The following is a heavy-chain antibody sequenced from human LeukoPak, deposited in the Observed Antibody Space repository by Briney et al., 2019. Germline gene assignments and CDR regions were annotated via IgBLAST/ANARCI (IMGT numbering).Heavy chain of an antibody. CDR1: GFIVSSNY. D-gene: IGHD6-19*01. J-gene: IGHJ4*02. V-gene: IGHV3-53*01. Sequence: GGSLRLSCAASGFIVSSNYMSWVRQAPGKGLEWVSVIYSGGSTYYADSVKGRFTISRDISKNTLYLQMSSLRAEDTAMYYCASLVGGSGWTGYYFDYWGQGTLVTVSS. CDR2: IYSGGST. CDR3: ASLVGGSGWTGYYFDY.